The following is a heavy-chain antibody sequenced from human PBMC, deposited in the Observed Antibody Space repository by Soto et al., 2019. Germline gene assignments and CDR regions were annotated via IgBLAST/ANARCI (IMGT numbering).Heavy chain of an antibody. D-gene: IGHD2-2*01. CDR1: GGTLSSYA. J-gene: IGHJ6*02. Sequence: QVQLVQSGAEVKKPGSSVKVSGKASGGTLSSYAISWERQAPGQGIEWMGGIIHISGTANYAQKFQGRVTITADESTSTAYMELSSLRSEDTAVYYCARSQGSSTSLEIYYYYYYGMDVWGQGTTVTVSS. CDR2: IIHISGTA. V-gene: IGHV1-69*01. CDR3: ARSQGSSTSLEIYYYYYYGMDV.